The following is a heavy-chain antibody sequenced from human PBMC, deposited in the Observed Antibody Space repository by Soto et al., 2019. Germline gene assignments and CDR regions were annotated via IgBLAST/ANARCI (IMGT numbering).Heavy chain of an antibody. CDR1: GFNFPGYS. D-gene: IGHD3-10*02. V-gene: IGHV3-21*04. CDR2: TSSGSHFI. J-gene: IGHJ4*02. CDR3: ARDQSQGQMLLPYFDY. Sequence: VQLVESGGGLVKPGGSLRLSCAASGFNFPGYSMNWHRQAPGKGLERVASTSSGSHFIYYADSVRGRFTISRDNARDSLLLQMNSLRAGDTGVYFCARDQSQGQMLLPYFDYWGQGTLVTVSS.